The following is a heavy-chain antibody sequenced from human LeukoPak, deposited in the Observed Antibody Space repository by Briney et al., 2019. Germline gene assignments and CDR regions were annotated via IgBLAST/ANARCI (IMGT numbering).Heavy chain of an antibody. CDR2: ISGTGSYI. CDR1: GFTFSPYS. D-gene: IGHD3-9*01. Sequence: SGGSLRLSCAASGFTFSPYSMNWVRQAPGKGLEWVSSISGTGSYIYYADSVKGRFTISRDNAKNSLYLQMNSLRAEDTAVYYCAREGGYYDILTGYYGVLDYWGQGPLVRVSS. V-gene: IGHV3-21*01. J-gene: IGHJ4*02. CDR3: AREGGYYDILTGYYGVLDY.